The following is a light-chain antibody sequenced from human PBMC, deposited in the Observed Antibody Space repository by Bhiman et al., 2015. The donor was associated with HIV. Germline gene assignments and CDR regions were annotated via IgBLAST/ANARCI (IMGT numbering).Light chain of an antibody. CDR1: SSDVGGYNH. CDR2: DVS. J-gene: IGLJ1*01. CDR3: QAWDSSTARV. Sequence: QSALTQPASVSGSPGQSIIISCTGTSSDVGGYNHVSWYQQHPGKAPKLMIFDVSNRPSGVSNRFSGSNSGNTATLTISGTQAMDEADYYCQAWDSSTARVFGTGTRVTVL. V-gene: IGLV2-14*03.